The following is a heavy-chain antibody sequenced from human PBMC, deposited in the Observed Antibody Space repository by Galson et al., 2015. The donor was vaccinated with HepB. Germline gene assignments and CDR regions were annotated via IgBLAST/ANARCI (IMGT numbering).Heavy chain of an antibody. CDR1: GFTFDDYT. V-gene: IGHV3-43*01. CDR3: VKDLTYYYGSGISRAYGLDV. Sequence: SLRLSCAASGFTFDDYTMHWVRHAPGKGLEWVSLISWDGVTTYYADSVKGRFTVSRDNSKPSLFLQMNSLRTQDTALYYCVKDLTYYYGSGISRAYGLDVWGQGTPVTVAS. CDR2: ISWDGVTT. D-gene: IGHD3-10*01. J-gene: IGHJ6*02.